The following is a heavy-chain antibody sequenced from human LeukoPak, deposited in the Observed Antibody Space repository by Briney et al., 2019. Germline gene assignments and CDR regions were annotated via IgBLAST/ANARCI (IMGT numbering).Heavy chain of an antibody. CDR3: ARRAYYDTSGYYPASGYFDL. CDR1: GGSIFSYY. V-gene: IGHV4-59*08. J-gene: IGHJ2*01. D-gene: IGHD3-22*01. Sequence: PSETLSLTCTVSGGSIFSYYFNWVRQPPGKGLEWIGYSYSNGITSYNPSLRSRSTISIATSKNQFSLRLTSVTAADTATYYCARRAYYDTSGYYPASGYFDLWGRGTLVTVSS. CDR2: SYSNGIT.